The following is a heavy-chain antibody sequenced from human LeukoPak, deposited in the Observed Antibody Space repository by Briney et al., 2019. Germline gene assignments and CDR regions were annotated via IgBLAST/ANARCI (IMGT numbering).Heavy chain of an antibody. V-gene: IGHV1-18*01. J-gene: IGHJ5*02. CDR1: GYTFTSHG. CDR2: ISAYDGNT. Sequence: GASVKVSCKASGYTFTSHGISRVRQAPGQALEWMGWISAYDGNTNYAQKLQGRVTMTTDTSTSTAYMELRSLRSDDTAVYYCARVDTAMVLGGNWFDPWGQGTLVTVSS. D-gene: IGHD5-18*01. CDR3: ARVDTAMVLGGNWFDP.